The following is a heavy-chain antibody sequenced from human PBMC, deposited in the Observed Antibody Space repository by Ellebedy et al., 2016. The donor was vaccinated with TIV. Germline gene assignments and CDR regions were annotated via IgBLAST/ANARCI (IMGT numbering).Heavy chain of an antibody. CDR1: GYTFALYT. V-gene: IGHV1-3*01. CDR2: VDGDNVNT. J-gene: IGHJ4*02. CDR3: ARDGWETGASKTFDY. D-gene: IGHD2-8*02. Sequence: AASVKVSCKASGYTFALYTMHWVRQAPGQRPEWMGWVDGDNVNTKYSQNLQGRVTITRDTSASTVYMELSSLKSEDTAVYYCARDGWETGASKTFDYWGQGTLVTVSS.